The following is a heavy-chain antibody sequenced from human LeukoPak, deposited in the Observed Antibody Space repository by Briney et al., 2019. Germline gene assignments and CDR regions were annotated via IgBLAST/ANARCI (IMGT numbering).Heavy chain of an antibody. V-gene: IGHV4-34*01. CDR3: ARHRLETYYDFWSGYSPLSYFDY. D-gene: IGHD3-3*01. CDR2: INHSGST. J-gene: IGHJ4*02. CDR1: GGSFSGYY. Sequence: SETLSLTCAVYGGSFSGYYWSWIRQPPGKGLEWIGEINHSGSTNYNPSLKSRVTISVDTSKNQFSLKLSSVTAADTAVYYCARHRLETYYDFWSGYSPLSYFDYWGQGTLVTVSS.